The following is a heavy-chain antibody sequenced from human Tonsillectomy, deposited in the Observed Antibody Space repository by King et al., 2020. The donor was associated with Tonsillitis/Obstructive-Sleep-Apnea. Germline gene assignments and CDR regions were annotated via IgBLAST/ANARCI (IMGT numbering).Heavy chain of an antibody. D-gene: IGHD3-10*01. CDR3: ARWLGTYGSGSYYNGGAFDI. CDR2: IWYDGSNK. CDR1: GFTFSSYG. Sequence: VQLVESGGGVVQPGRSLRLSCAASGFTFSSYGMHWVRQAPGKGLEWVAVIWYDGSNKYYADSVKGRFTISRDNSKNTLYLQMNSLRAEDTAVYYCARWLGTYGSGSYYNGGAFDIWGQGTMVTVSS. V-gene: IGHV3-33*01. J-gene: IGHJ3*02.